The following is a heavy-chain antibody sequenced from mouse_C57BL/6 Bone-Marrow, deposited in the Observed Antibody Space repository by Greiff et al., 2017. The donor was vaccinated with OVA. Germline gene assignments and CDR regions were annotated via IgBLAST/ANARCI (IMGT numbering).Heavy chain of an antibody. CDR3: ARRGGSSGYFDY. CDR1: GYAFSSYW. D-gene: IGHD3-2*02. J-gene: IGHJ2*01. V-gene: IGHV1-80*01. CDR2: IYPGDGDT. Sequence: QVQLKESGAELVKPGASVKISCKASGYAFSSYWMNWVKQRPGKGLEWIGQIYPGDGDTNYNGKFKGKATLTADKSSSTAYMQLSSLTSEDSAVYFCARRGGSSGYFDYWGQGTTLTVSS.